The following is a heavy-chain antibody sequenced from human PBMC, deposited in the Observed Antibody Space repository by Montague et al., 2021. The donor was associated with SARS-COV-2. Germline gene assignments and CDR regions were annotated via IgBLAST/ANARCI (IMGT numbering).Heavy chain of an antibody. J-gene: IGHJ4*02. Sequence: SLRLFCAASGFTFNDYAMHWVRQAPGAGLEWVAGVDWSSGFFAYADSVRGRFTISRDNAKNSLYLQMNSLKVEDTALYYCAKAPWGSDWYYFDYWGQGTLVTVSS. CDR1: GFTFNDYA. CDR3: AKAPWGSDWYYFDY. CDR2: VDWSSGFF. D-gene: IGHD3-9*01. V-gene: IGHV3-9*01.